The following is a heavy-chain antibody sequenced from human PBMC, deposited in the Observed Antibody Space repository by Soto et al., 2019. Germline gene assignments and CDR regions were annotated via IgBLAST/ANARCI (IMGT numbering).Heavy chain of an antibody. D-gene: IGHD6-6*01. CDR2: IKSKTDGGTT. V-gene: IGHV3-15*01. J-gene: IGHJ1*01. Sequence: GGSLRLSCAASGFTFSNAWMSWVRQAPGKGLEWVGRIKSKTDGGTTDYAAPVKGRFTISRDDSKNTLYLQMNSLKTEDTAVYYCTTDRLSGSSSIAEYFQHWGQGTLVTVSS. CDR1: GFTFSNAW. CDR3: TTDRLSGSSSIAEYFQH.